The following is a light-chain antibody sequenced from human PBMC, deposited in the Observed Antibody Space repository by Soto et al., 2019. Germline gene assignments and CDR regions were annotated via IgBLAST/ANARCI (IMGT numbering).Light chain of an antibody. CDR3: SSYAGSNNFGV. J-gene: IGLJ1*01. Sequence: QSALTQPPSASGSPGQSVTISCTGTSSDVGGYNYVSWYQQHPGKAPKLMIYEVSKRPSGVPDRFSGSKSGNTASLTVSGLQAEEEADYYCSSYAGSNNFGVFGTGTKLTVL. CDR2: EVS. V-gene: IGLV2-8*01. CDR1: SSDVGGYNY.